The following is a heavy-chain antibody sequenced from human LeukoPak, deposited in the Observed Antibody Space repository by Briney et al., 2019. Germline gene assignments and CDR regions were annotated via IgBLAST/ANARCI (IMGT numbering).Heavy chain of an antibody. CDR2: IIPILGIA. V-gene: IGHV1-69*02. CDR1: GCTFTSYT. J-gene: IGHJ4*02. CDR3: PRHEVPAPES. Sequence: SVKVSCKASGCTFTSYTISWVRQAPGQGLEWMGRIIPILGIANYAQKFQGRVTITAEKSTSTAYMELSRLRSEDTAVYYCPRHEVPAPESWGQGTLVPVSS. D-gene: IGHD2-2*01.